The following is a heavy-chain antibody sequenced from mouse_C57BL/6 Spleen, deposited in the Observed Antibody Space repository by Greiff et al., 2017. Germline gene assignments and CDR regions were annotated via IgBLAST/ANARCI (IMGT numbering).Heavy chain of an antibody. CDR2: IWSGGST. Sequence: VKLMESGPGLVQPSQSLSITCTVSGFSLTSYGVHWVRQSPGKGLEWLGVIWSGGSTDYNAAFISRLSISKDNSKSQVFFKMNSLQADDTAIYYCARIRDYGSSYSFAYWGQGTLVTVSA. CDR1: GFSLTSYG. CDR3: ARIRDYGSSYSFAY. V-gene: IGHV2-2*01. D-gene: IGHD1-1*01. J-gene: IGHJ3*01.